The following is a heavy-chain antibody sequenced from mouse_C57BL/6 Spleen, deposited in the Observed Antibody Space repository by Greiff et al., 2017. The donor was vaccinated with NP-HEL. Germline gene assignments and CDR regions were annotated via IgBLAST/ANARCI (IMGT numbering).Heavy chain of an antibody. CDR3: AREGLTGTSDY. Sequence: QVQLKQPGAELVRPGTSVKLSCKASGYTFTSYWMHWVKQRPGQGLEWIGVIDPSDSYTNYNQKFKGKATLTVDTSSSTAYMQLSSLTSEDSAVYYCAREGLTGTSDYWGQGTTLTVSS. V-gene: IGHV1-59*01. CDR2: IDPSDSYT. J-gene: IGHJ2*01. CDR1: GYTFTSYW. D-gene: IGHD4-1*01.